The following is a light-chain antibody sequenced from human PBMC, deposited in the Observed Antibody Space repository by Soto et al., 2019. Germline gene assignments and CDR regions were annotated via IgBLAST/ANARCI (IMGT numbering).Light chain of an antibody. CDR2: AAS. J-gene: IGKJ5*01. CDR3: QQLNSYPIT. Sequence: IQLNQSASSLSASEGDRVTITCRASQGISSNLAWYQQKPGKAPNLLIYAASTLQSGVPSRFSGSGSGTDFTLTISSLQPEDFATYYCQQLNSYPITFGQGTRLEIK. CDR1: QGISSN. V-gene: IGKV1-9*01.